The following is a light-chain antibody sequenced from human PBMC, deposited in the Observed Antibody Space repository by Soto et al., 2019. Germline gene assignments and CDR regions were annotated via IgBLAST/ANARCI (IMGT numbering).Light chain of an antibody. V-gene: IGKV3-20*01. CDR2: AAS. Sequence: EIVLTQSPATLSLSPGERATLSCRASQSVYSNYLTWYQQRPGQAPRLLIYAASTRATGISDRFSGSGSGTDFTLTISRLDPEDFAVYYCQHYGNSMYTFGPGTKLEIK. J-gene: IGKJ2*01. CDR3: QHYGNSMYT. CDR1: QSVYSNY.